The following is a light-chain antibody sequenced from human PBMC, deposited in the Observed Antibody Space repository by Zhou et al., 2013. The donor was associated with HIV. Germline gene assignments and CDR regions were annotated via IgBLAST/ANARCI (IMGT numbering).Light chain of an antibody. V-gene: IGKV1D-16*01. Sequence: DIQMTQSPSSVSASVGERVIITCRASQGIDNWLAWYQQRPDRAPKSLIFAASNLESGVPSRFSGRGSGTEFTLTISSLQPEDFATYYCLQHSSLPWTFGQGTKVEIK. CDR1: QGIDNW. CDR3: LQHSSLPWT. J-gene: IGKJ1*01. CDR2: AAS.